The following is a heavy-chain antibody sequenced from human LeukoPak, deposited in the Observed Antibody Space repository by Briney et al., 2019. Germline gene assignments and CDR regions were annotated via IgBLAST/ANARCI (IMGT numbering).Heavy chain of an antibody. J-gene: IGHJ4*02. Sequence: GGSLRLSCAASGFNFSDFWMTWVRQIPEKGLQWVANIKEDGREQYHVDSLKGRFAISRDNTKKSLFLQMNSLRGDDTGVYYRVRDSRPGGDMGLHHNFDQWGQGTLVTVSS. V-gene: IGHV3-7*01. CDR1: GFNFSDFW. CDR3: VRDSRPGGDMGLHHNFDQ. CDR2: IKEDGREQ. D-gene: IGHD3-10*01.